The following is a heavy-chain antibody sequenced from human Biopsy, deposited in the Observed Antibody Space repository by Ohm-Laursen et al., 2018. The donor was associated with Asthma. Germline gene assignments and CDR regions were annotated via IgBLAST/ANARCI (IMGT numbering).Heavy chain of an antibody. D-gene: IGHD6-13*01. V-gene: IGHV4-39*01. CDR1: SGSGGYMRSGNYY. CDR3: VRGSSSWHHGPFHYYYGLDV. Sequence: SDTLSLTCSLSSGSGGYMRSGNYYWGWIRQPPGKGLEWIGSIYYSGTTYYNPSLESRVTVSADTSKNQFSLKLTSVTAADTAVYYCVRGSSSWHHGPFHYYYGLDVWGQGTLVTVS. J-gene: IGHJ6*02. CDR2: IYYSGTT.